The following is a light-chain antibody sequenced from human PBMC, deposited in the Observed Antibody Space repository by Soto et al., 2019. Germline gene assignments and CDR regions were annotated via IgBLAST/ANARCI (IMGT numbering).Light chain of an antibody. Sequence: EIVLTQSPGTLSLSPGERATLSCRASQSVSSSYLAWYQQKPGQAPRLLIYGASSRATGIPDRFSGSGSGTDFTLTISRLEPEDFVAYYCQQYGSSPLTFGPGTKVDIK. J-gene: IGKJ3*01. V-gene: IGKV3-20*01. CDR3: QQYGSSPLT. CDR1: QSVSSSY. CDR2: GAS.